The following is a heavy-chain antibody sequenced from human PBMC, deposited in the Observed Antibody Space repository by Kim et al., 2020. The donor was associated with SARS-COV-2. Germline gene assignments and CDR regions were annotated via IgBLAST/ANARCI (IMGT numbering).Heavy chain of an antibody. CDR1: GFTFDDYA. V-gene: IGHV3-9*01. D-gene: IGHD6-13*01. Sequence: GGSLRLSCAASGFTFDDYATHWVRQAPGKGLEWVSGISWNSGSIGYADSVKGRFTISRDNAKNSLYLQMNSLRAEDTALYYCAKGRGYSSSWYGIDYWG. CDR3: AKGRGYSSSWYGIDY. CDR2: ISWNSGSI. J-gene: IGHJ4*01.